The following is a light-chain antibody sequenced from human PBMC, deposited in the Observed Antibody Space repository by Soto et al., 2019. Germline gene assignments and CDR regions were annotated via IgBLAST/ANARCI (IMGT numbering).Light chain of an antibody. Sequence: QSALTQPASLSGSPGQSITISCTGASSDVAGYNFVSWYQHHPGKAPKLIICDVSNRPSGVSNRFSGSKSGNTASLTISGLQAEDEADYYCSSYTSGSTLVFGTGTKLTVL. V-gene: IGLV2-14*03. CDR2: DVS. CDR3: SSYTSGSTLV. CDR1: SSDVAGYNF. J-gene: IGLJ1*01.